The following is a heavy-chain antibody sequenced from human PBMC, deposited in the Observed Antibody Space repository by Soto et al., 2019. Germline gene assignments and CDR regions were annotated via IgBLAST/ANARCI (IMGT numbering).Heavy chain of an antibody. CDR3: ASDRRGGGGFDY. J-gene: IGHJ4*02. CDR2: IYYSGST. D-gene: IGHD3-16*01. V-gene: IGHV4-59*01. CDR1: GGSISSYY. Sequence: QVQLQESGPGLVKPSETLSLTCTVSGGSISSYYWSWIRQPPGKGLEWIGYIYYSGSTNYNPSLKSRVTISVDTSKNQFSLKLSSVTAADTAVYYCASDRRGGGGFDYWGQGTLVTVSS.